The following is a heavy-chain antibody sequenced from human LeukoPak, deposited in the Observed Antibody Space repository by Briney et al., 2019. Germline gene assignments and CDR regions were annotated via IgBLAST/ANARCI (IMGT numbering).Heavy chain of an antibody. CDR2: ISWDGGST. Sequence: GSLRLSCAASGFTFYDYTMHWVRQAPGKGLEWVSLISWDGGSTYYADSVKGRFTISRDNSKNSLYLQMNSLRTEDTALYYCAKDLGLWSGYDIWGQGTMVTVSS. J-gene: IGHJ3*02. CDR1: GFTFYDYT. CDR3: AKDLGLWSGYDI. D-gene: IGHD3-10*01. V-gene: IGHV3-43*01.